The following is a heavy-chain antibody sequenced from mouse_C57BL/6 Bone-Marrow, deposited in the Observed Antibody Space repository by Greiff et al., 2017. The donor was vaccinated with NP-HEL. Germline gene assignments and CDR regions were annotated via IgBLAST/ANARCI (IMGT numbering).Heavy chain of an antibody. CDR3: THYYYGSSFHFDY. CDR2: IDPENGDT. CDR1: GFNIKDDY. J-gene: IGHJ2*01. V-gene: IGHV14-4*01. D-gene: IGHD1-1*01. Sequence: VQLQQSGAELVRPGASVKLSCTASGFNIKDDYMHWVKQRPEQGLEWIGWIDPENGDTEYASKFQGKATITADTSSNTAYLQLSSLTSEDTAVYYCTHYYYGSSFHFDYWGQGTTLTVSS.